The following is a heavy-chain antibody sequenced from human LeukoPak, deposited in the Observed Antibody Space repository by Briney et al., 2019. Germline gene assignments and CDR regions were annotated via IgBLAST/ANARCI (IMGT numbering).Heavy chain of an antibody. D-gene: IGHD3-22*01. Sequence: PGRSLRLSCAASGFTFSSYAMHWVRQAPGKGLEWVAVISYDGSNKYYADSVKGRFTISRDNSKDTLYLQMNSLRAEDTAVYYCARGNPSSLRVIVVVSFDYWGQGTLVTVSS. V-gene: IGHV3-30-3*01. CDR2: ISYDGSNK. CDR1: GFTFSSYA. J-gene: IGHJ4*02. CDR3: ARGNPSSLRVIVVVSFDY.